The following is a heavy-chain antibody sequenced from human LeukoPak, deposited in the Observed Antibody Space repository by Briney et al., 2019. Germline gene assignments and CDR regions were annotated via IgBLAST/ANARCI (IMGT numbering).Heavy chain of an antibody. CDR2: IYYSGST. V-gene: IGHV4-30-4*07. J-gene: IGHJ4*02. CDR1: GGSIASGDYS. D-gene: IGHD6-19*01. Sequence: TSETLSLTCAVSGGSIASGDYSWSWIRQPPGKGLEWIGYIYYSGSTYYNPSLKSRLSISVDTSKNQFSLKLSSVTAADTAVYYCARGGWPFDYWGQGTLVTVSS. CDR3: ARGGWPFDY.